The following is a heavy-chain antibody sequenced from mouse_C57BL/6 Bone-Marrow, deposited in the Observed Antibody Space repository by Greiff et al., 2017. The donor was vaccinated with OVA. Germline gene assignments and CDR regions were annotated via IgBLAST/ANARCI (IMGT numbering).Heavy chain of an antibody. CDR3: ARHTYYYGSSPLWYFDV. CDR1: GFTFSDYY. D-gene: IGHD1-1*01. V-gene: IGHV5-12*01. Sequence: EVKLVESGGGLVQPGGSLKLSCAASGFTFSDYYMYWVRQTPEKRLEWVAYISNGGGSTYYPDTVKGRFTISRDNAKNTLYLQMSRLKSEDTAMYYCARHTYYYGSSPLWYFDVWGTGTTVTVSS. CDR2: ISNGGGST. J-gene: IGHJ1*03.